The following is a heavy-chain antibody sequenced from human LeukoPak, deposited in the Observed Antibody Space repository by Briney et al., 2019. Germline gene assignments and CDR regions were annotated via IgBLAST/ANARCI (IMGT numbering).Heavy chain of an antibody. J-gene: IGHJ4*02. CDR3: AREITGTRGVDY. V-gene: IGHV4-4*07. CDR1: GDSFSSYF. D-gene: IGHD1-7*01. Sequence: PSETLSLTCTVSGDSFSSYFWSWIRQPAGKGLDWIGRMYTSGITNSNPSLKSRVTMSVDTSKNQFSLNLTSVTDADTAVYYCAREITGTRGVDYWGQGILFTVSS. CDR2: MYTSGIT.